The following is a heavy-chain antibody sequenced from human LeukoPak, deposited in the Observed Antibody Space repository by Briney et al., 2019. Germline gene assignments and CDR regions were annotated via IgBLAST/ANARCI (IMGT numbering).Heavy chain of an antibody. CDR3: ARARCSSTSCYINYYYGMDV. CDR1: GFTFSSYA. J-gene: IGHJ6*02. V-gene: IGHV3-30*04. CDR2: ISYDGSNK. Sequence: GGSLRLSCAASGFTFSSYAMHWVRQAPGKGLEWVAVISYDGSNKYYADSVKGRFTISRDNSKNTLYLQMNSLRAEDTAVYYCARARCSSTSCYINYYYGMDVWGQGTTVTVSS. D-gene: IGHD2-2*02.